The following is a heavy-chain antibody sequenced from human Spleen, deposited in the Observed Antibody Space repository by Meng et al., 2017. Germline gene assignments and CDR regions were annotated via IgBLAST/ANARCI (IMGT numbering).Heavy chain of an antibody. CDR1: GFTFSSYS. Sequence: GESLKISCAASGFTFSSYSIHWIRQAPGKWLEWVAVVSHDGNNKYYADSVKGRFTISRDNSKNTLYLQMSSLRPEDTAVYYCARDRFFGDYYDSSGYYLLNLFDYWGQGTLVTVSS. V-gene: IGHV3-30*04. CDR2: VSHDGNNK. CDR3: ARDRFFGDYYDSSGYYLLNLFDY. D-gene: IGHD3-22*01. J-gene: IGHJ4*02.